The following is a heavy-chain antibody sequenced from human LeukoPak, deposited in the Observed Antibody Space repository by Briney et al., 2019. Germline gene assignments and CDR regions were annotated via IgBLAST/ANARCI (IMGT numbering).Heavy chain of an antibody. D-gene: IGHD6-13*01. V-gene: IGHV5-51*01. CDR1: GYSFTSYW. Sequence: GESLKISCKGSGYSFTSYWIGWVRQMPGKGLEWMGIIYPGDSDTRYSPSFQGQVTISADKSISTAYLQWSSLKASDTAMYYCARPRYSSSWYTYFDYWGQGTLVTVSS. CDR3: ARPRYSSSWYTYFDY. CDR2: IYPGDSDT. J-gene: IGHJ4*02.